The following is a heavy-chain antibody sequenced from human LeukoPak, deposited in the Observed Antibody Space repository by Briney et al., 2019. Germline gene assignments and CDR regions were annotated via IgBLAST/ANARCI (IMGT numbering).Heavy chain of an antibody. CDR3: ARHSGQHSTGWYNWFDP. D-gene: IGHD6-19*01. CDR2: MYYSGNT. CDR1: GGSISSYY. Sequence: PSETLSLTCTVSGGSISSYYWSWIRQPPGRGLEWIGYMYYSGNTKYSPSLQSRITMSIDMSKNQFSLKLRSVTAADSAVYFCARHSGQHSTGWYNWFDPWGQGTLVTVSS. J-gene: IGHJ5*02. V-gene: IGHV4-59*08.